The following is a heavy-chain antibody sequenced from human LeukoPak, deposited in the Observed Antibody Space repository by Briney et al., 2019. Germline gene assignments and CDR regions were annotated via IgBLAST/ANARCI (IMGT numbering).Heavy chain of an antibody. CDR2: IYYSGST. Sequence: SETLSLTCTVSGGSISSYYWSWIRQPPGKGLEWIGYIYYSGSTNYNPSPKSRVTISVYTSTNQFSLKLSSVTAADTAVYYCARGGMAGCWGRCFYFDYWGQGTLVTVSS. CDR3: ARGGMAGCWGRCFYFDY. D-gene: IGHD3-16*01. J-gene: IGHJ4*02. CDR1: GGSISSYY. V-gene: IGHV4-59*01.